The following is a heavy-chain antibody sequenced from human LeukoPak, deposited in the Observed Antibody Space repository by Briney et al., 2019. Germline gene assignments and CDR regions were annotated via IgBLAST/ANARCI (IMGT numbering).Heavy chain of an antibody. CDR1: RFTFSSYW. CDR3: ASEAGDY. CDR2: IYSGGST. V-gene: IGHV3-53*01. Sequence: GGSLRLSCAASRFTFSSYWMSWVRQAPGKGLEWVSVIYSGGSTYYADSVKGRFTISRDNSKNTLYLQMNSLRAEDTAVYYCASEAGDYWGQGTLVTVSS. J-gene: IGHJ4*02.